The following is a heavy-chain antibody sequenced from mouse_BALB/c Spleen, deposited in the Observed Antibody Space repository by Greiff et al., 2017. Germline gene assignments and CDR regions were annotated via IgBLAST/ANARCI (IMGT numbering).Heavy chain of an antibody. CDR1: GYSITSDYA. J-gene: IGHJ4*01. V-gene: IGHV3-2*02. D-gene: IGHD1-1*01. Sequence: VQLQQSGPGLVKPSQSLSLTCTVTGYSITSDYAWNWIRQFPGNKLEWMGYISYSGSTSYNPSLKSRISITRDTSKNQFFLQLNSVTTEDTATYYCARRDYYGSRNYAMDYWGQGTSVTVSS. CDR3: ARRDYYGSRNYAMDY. CDR2: ISYSGST.